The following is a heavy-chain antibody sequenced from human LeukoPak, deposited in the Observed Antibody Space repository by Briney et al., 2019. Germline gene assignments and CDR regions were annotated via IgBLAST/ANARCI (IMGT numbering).Heavy chain of an antibody. D-gene: IGHD3-22*01. Sequence: GGSLRLSCAASGFTFDDYGMSWVRQAPGKGLEWVSGINWNGGSTGYADSVKGRFTISRDNSKNTLYLQMNSLRAEDTAVYYCAKDYDSSGYYYRPSNFDYWGQGTLVTVSS. CDR3: AKDYDSSGYYYRPSNFDY. V-gene: IGHV3-20*04. CDR2: INWNGGST. CDR1: GFTFDDYG. J-gene: IGHJ4*02.